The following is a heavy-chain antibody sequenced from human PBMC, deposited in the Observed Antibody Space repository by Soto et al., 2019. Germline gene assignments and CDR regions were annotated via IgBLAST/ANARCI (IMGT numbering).Heavy chain of an antibody. J-gene: IGHJ4*02. CDR1: GFTFSSYA. CDR2: ISYDGSNK. Sequence: QVQLVESGGGVVQPGRSLRLSCAASGFTFSSYAMHWVRQAPGKGLEWVAVISYDGSNKYYADSVKGRFTISRDNSKNTLYLQMSSLRAEDTAVYYCVRGRGERSYPPFFDYWGQGTLVTVSS. D-gene: IGHD1-26*01. V-gene: IGHV3-30*14. CDR3: VRGRGERSYPPFFDY.